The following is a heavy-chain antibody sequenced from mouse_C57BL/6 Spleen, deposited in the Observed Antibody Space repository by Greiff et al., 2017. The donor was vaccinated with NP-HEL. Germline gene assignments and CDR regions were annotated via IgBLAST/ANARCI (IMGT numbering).Heavy chain of an antibody. D-gene: IGHD2-4*01. V-gene: IGHV1-80*01. J-gene: IGHJ4*01. CDR1: GYAFSSYW. CDR2: IYPGDGDT. Sequence: QVQLQQSGAELVKPGASVKISCKASGYAFSSYWMNWVKQRPGKGLEWTGQIYPGDGDTNYNGKFKGKATLTADKSSSTAYMQLSSLTSEDSAVYFCARADDYKSYAMDYWGQGTSVTVSS. CDR3: ARADDYKSYAMDY.